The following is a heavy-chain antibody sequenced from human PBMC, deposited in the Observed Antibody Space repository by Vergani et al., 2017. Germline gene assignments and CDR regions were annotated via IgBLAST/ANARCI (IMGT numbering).Heavy chain of an antibody. CDR1: GFTFSSYS. CDR2: ISSSSSYI. Sequence: EVQLVESGGGLVQPGGSLRLSCAASGFTFSSYSMNWVRQAPGKGLEWVSSISSSSSYIYYADSVKGRFTISRDNAKNSLYLQMNSLRAEDTAVYYCARAGYCSSTSCYCDYWGQGTLVTVSS. CDR3: ARAGYCSSTSCYCDY. J-gene: IGHJ4*02. D-gene: IGHD2-2*01. V-gene: IGHV3-21*01.